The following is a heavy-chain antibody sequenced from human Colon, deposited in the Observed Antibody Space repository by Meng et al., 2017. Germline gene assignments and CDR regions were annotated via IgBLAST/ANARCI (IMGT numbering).Heavy chain of an antibody. Sequence: LQLQESGSRLVKPSQTLSLTCAVSADSVTTTLSSWSWIRQSPGKGLEWIGNIYDNGCTYYSPSLRSRVTISVDRSNNQFSLNLNSVTAADTAVYFCARGYRGSTYFAYWGQGILVTVSS. D-gene: IGHD3-16*01. CDR2: IYDNGCT. CDR3: ARGYRGSTYFAY. V-gene: IGHV4-30-2*06. CDR1: ADSVTTTLSS. J-gene: IGHJ4*02.